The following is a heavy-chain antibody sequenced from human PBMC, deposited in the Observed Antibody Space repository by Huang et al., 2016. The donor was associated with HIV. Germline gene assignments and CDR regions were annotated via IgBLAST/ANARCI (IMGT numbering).Heavy chain of an antibody. CDR3: ARDWSFGSSTSPAD. Sequence: QVQLVQSGAEVKNPGASVRVSCKASGYTFTDSNIHWVRQAPGQGLEWMGWINPKRGGTIYAQGVQGRITMTRDTTTSTVHMDLRRIQSDDTAVYFCARDWSFGSSTSPADWGQGTLVTVSS. V-gene: IGHV1-2*02. CDR2: INPKRGGT. D-gene: IGHD6-6*01. CDR1: GYTFTDSN. J-gene: IGHJ4*02.